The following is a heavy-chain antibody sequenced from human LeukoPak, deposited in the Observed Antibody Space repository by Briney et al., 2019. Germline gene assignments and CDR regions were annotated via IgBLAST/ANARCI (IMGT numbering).Heavy chain of an antibody. V-gene: IGHV1-24*01. J-gene: IGHJ3*02. CDR1: GYTLTELS. CDR3: ATSYYGSGSYYSHAFDI. CDR2: FDPEDGET. Sequence: ASVKVSCKVSGYTLTELSMHWVRQAPGKGLEWMGGFDPEDGETIYAQKFQGRVTMTEDTSTDTAYMELSGLRSEDTAVYYCATSYYGSGSYYSHAFDIWGQGTMVTVSS. D-gene: IGHD3-10*01.